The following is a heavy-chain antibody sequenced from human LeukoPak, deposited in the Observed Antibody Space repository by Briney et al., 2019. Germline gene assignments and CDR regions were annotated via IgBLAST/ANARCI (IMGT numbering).Heavy chain of an antibody. CDR2: IKQDGSEK. CDR1: VFTFSSYW. D-gene: IGHD1-26*01. V-gene: IGHV3-7*01. CDR3: ARANSGSYYWSRWDY. Sequence: PGGSLGLSCAASVFTFSSYWMSWVRQAPGKGLEWVANIKQDGSEKYYVDSVKGRFTISRDNAKNSLYLQMNSLRAEDTAVYYCARANSGSYYWSRWDYWGQGTLVTVSS. J-gene: IGHJ4*02.